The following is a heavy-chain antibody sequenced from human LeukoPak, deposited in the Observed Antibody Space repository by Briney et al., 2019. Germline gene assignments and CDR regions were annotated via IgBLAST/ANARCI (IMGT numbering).Heavy chain of an antibody. J-gene: IGHJ3*02. Sequence: SETLSLTCTVSGGSISSYYWSWIRQPAGKGLESIGHISSSGSTNYNPSLKSRVTISVDTSKNQFSLKLSSVTAADTAVYFCARGPYSYDSSGAFDIWGQGTMVTVSS. CDR2: ISSSGST. CDR1: GGSISSYY. CDR3: ARGPYSYDSSGAFDI. D-gene: IGHD3-22*01. V-gene: IGHV4-4*07.